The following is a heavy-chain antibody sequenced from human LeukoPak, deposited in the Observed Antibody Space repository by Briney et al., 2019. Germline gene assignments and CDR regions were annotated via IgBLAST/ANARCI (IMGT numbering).Heavy chain of an antibody. D-gene: IGHD5-24*01. CDR3: TRDASNFNDFDY. CDR2: VSSHGNDG. J-gene: IGHJ4*02. Sequence: GGSLRLSCAVSEFSFSHFAMHWVRQAPGKGLEWLAVVSSHGNDGYYADSVKGRFTISRDNSKSTLYLQIDSLRPDDTAMYYCTRDASNFNDFDYWGQGTLVTVSS. V-gene: IGHV3-30*01. CDR1: EFSFSHFA.